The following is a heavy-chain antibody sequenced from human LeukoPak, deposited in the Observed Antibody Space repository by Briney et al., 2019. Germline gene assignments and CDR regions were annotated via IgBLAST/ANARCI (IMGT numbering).Heavy chain of an antibody. Sequence: PSETLSLTCTVSGGSISSYYRSWIRQPPGKGLEWIGYIYYSGSTNYNPSLKSRVTISVDKSKNQFSLKRSSVTAADTAVYLCAGGCSWFDYWGQGTLVTVSS. CDR3: AGGCSWFDY. CDR2: IYYSGST. CDR1: GGSISSYY. V-gene: IGHV4-59*01. J-gene: IGHJ4*02. D-gene: IGHD6-13*01.